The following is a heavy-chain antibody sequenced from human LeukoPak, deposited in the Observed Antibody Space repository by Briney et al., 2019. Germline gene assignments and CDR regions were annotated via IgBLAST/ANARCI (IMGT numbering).Heavy chain of an antibody. CDR2: IRSKAYGGTT. J-gene: IGHJ4*02. V-gene: IGHV3-49*03. D-gene: IGHD5-24*01. CDR3: TRDDGYTQGTFDY. CDR1: GFTFGDYA. Sequence: GGSLRLSCTASGFTFGDYAMSWFRQAPGKGLEWVGFIRSKAYGGTTEYAASVRGRFTLSRDDSKSIAYPQMNSLKTEDTAVYYCTRDDGYTQGTFDYWGQGTLVTVSS.